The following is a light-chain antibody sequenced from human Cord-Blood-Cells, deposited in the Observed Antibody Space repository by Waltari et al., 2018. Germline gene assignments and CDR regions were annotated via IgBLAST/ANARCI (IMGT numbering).Light chain of an antibody. V-gene: IGLV2-14*01. J-gene: IGLJ3*02. CDR3: SSYTSSSTLV. CDR1: SSYVGGYNY. CDR2: DVS. Sequence: QSALTQPASVSGSPGQSITISCTGTSSYVGGYNYVSWYQQHPGKAPKLMIYDVSNRPSGVSNRFSGSKSGNTASLTISGLQAEDEAYYYCSSYTSSSTLVFGGGTKLTVL.